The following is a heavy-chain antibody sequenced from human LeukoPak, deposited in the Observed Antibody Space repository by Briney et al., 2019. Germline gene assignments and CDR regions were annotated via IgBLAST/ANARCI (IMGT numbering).Heavy chain of an antibody. Sequence: GGSLRLSCAASGFTVSSTYMSWVRQAPGKGLEWISVIYSGGNIYYIDSVMGRFTISRDTSKNTLYLQMNSLRAEDTAVYFCAREWYYGGNPGAFDIWGQGTMVTVSS. D-gene: IGHD4-23*01. J-gene: IGHJ3*02. CDR3: AREWYYGGNPGAFDI. CDR1: GFTVSSTY. CDR2: IYSGGNI. V-gene: IGHV3-53*01.